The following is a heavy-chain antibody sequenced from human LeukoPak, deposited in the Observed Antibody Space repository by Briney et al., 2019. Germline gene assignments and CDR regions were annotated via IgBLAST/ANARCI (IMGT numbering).Heavy chain of an antibody. V-gene: IGHV4-38-2*02. J-gene: IGHJ4*02. CDR3: ARDQGPPFDY. CDR1: GYSISSGYY. Sequence: SETLSLTCAVSGYSISSGYYWGWIRQPPGKGLEWIGSIYHSGSTYYNPSLKSRVTISVDTSKNQFSLKLSSVTAADTAVYYCARDQGPPFDYWGQGTLVTVSS. CDR2: IYHSGST.